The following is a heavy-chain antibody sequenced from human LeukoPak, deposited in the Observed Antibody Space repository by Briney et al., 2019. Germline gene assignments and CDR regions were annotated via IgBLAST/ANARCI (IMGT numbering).Heavy chain of an antibody. Sequence: PGGSLRLSCAASGFTVSSNYMSWVRQAPGKGLEWVSVIYSGGSTYYADSVKGRFTIARHNSKNTLYLQMNSLRAEDTAVYYCARELVETVVVPAAKPNYYYYGMDVWGQGTTVTVSS. CDR2: IYSGGST. CDR3: ARELVETVVVPAAKPNYYYYGMDV. CDR1: GFTVSSNY. V-gene: IGHV3-53*04. J-gene: IGHJ6*02. D-gene: IGHD2-2*03.